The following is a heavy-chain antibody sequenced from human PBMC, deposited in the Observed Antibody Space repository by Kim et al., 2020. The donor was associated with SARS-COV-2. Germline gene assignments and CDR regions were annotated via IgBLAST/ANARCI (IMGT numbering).Heavy chain of an antibody. CDR2: ISSGGRI. J-gene: IGHJ5*02. D-gene: IGHD1-1*01. Sequence: GGSLRLSCEASGFSFSDYGMTWVRQAPGKGLEWVSSISSGGRIHYADSVKGRFAISRDNSKNTLFLQMNSLRPDDTTVYFCASQLGASGDPWGQGTLVTVSS. CDR3: ASQLGASGDP. CDR1: GFSFSDYG. V-gene: IGHV3-23*01.